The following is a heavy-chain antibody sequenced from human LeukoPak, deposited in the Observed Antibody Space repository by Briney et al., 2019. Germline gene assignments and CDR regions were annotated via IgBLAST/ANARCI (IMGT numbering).Heavy chain of an antibody. CDR3: AKSYGSGSYYKPYYFDY. V-gene: IGHV3-23*01. CDR2: ISGSGGST. CDR1: GFTFSSYA. J-gene: IGHJ4*02. Sequence: PGGSLRLSCAASGFTFSSYAMSWVRQAPGKGLEWVSAISGSGGSTYYADSVKGRFTISRDNSKNTLYLQMNGLRAEDTAVYYCAKSYGSGSYYKPYYFDYWGQGTLVTVSS. D-gene: IGHD3-10*01.